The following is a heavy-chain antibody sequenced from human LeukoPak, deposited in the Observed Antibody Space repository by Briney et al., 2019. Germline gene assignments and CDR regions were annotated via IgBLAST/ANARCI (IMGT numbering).Heavy chain of an antibody. CDR3: ARRDDVESYSGSYFRSVYAFDI. CDR1: GFTFSTYS. V-gene: IGHV3-21*01. Sequence: GGSLRLSCAASGFTFSTYSMNWVRQAAGKGLEWVSCISSVSGYMYYADSVKGRFTISRDNAKNTLYLQMSSLRAEDTAVYYCARRDDVESYSGSYFRSVYAFDIWGQGTMVTVSS. CDR2: ISSVSGYM. D-gene: IGHD1-26*01. J-gene: IGHJ3*02.